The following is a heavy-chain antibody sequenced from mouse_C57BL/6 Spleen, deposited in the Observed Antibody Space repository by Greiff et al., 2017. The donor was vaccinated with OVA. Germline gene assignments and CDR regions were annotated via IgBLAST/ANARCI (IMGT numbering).Heavy chain of an antibody. CDR2: IYPGDGDT. CDR1: GYAFGSSW. J-gene: IGHJ1*03. D-gene: IGHD1-1*01. Sequence: QVQLQQSGPELVKPGASGRISCKASGYAFGSSWMNGVKQRPGRGLEWIGRIYPGDGDTNYNGKFKGKATLTADKSSSTAYMQLSSLTSEDSAVYFCASHGTLFVWGTGTTVTVSS. V-gene: IGHV1-82*01. CDR3: ASHGTLFV.